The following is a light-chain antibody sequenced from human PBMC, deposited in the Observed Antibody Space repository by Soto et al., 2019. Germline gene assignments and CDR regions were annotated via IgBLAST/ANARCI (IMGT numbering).Light chain of an antibody. CDR2: DNT. CDR1: TSNIGAGYD. CDR3: QSFVSSRRGSV. V-gene: IGLV1-40*01. J-gene: IGLJ1*01. Sequence: QLVLMQPPSVSGAPGQRVTISCTGSTSNIGAGYDVHWYQQLPGTAPKLLIYDNTYRPSGVPDRFSGSKSGSSASLAITGLQAEYEAAYSCQSFVSSRRGSVFGSGTQLTVL.